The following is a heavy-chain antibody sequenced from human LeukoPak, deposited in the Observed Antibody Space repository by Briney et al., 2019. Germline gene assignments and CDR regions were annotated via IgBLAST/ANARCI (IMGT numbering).Heavy chain of an antibody. CDR3: AKDYCGGDCYSGWYFDL. CDR1: GFTFDDYA. Sequence: GRSLRLSCAASGFTFDDYAMHWVRQAPGKGLEWVSGISYNSDTIAYADSVKGRFTISRDNAKNSLYLQMNSLRAEDAALYYCAKDYCGGDCYSGWYFDLWGRGTLVTVSS. J-gene: IGHJ2*01. D-gene: IGHD2-21*02. CDR2: ISYNSDTI. V-gene: IGHV3-9*01.